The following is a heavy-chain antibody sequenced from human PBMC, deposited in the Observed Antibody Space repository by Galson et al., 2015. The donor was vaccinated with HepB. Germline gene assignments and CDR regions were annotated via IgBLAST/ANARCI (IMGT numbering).Heavy chain of an antibody. V-gene: IGHV3-23*01. CDR3: AKGHGLFDS. CDR1: GFAFDTHA. Sequence: SQSLSYVASGFAFDTHAMSWLGQAPGRALEWISGICGNGASTFYADSVKGRLTVSRDNSNNTLYLQMNSLRAEDAGLYFCAKGHGLFDSWGQGILVTVSS. D-gene: IGHD5-24*01. J-gene: IGHJ5*01. CDR2: ICGNGAST.